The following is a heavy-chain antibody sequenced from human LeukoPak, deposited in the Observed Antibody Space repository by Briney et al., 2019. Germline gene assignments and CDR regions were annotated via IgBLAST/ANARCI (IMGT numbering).Heavy chain of an antibody. CDR3: ASETRQQLVRENAFDI. CDR1: GGSFSGYY. J-gene: IGHJ3*02. CDR2: INHSGST. V-gene: IGHV4-34*01. Sequence: PSETLSLTCAVYGGSFSGYYWSWIRQPPGKGLEWIGEINHSGSTNYNPSLKSRVTISVDTSKNQFSLKLSSVTAADTAVYYCASETRQQLVRENAFDIWGQGTMVTVSS. D-gene: IGHD6-13*01.